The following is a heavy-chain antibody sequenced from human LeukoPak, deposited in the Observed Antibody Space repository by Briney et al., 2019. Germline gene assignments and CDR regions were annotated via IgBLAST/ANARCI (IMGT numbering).Heavy chain of an antibody. D-gene: IGHD3-10*01. CDR3: ARTYYYGSGSYSFDY. CDR2: IYYSGST. J-gene: IGHJ4*02. Sequence: ASETLSLTCTVSGVSISSSSYYWGWIRQPPGKGLEWIGSIYYSGSTYYNPSLKSRVTISVDTSKNQFSLKLSSVTAADTAVYYCARTYYYGSGSYSFDYWGQGTLVTVSS. CDR1: GVSISSSSYY. V-gene: IGHV4-39*01.